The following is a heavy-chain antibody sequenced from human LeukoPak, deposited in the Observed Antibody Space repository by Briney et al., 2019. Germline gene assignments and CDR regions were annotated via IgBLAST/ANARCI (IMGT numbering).Heavy chain of an antibody. D-gene: IGHD6-6*01. Sequence: GASVKVSCKASGYTFTDYYMHWARLAPGQGLGMGWINPNSGGTNYAQKFQGRVTMTRDTSITTAFMELSSLISDDTAVYFCAKLRQSSSAHSPFDFWGQGTLVTVSS. J-gene: IGHJ4*02. CDR3: AKLRQSSSAHSPFDF. V-gene: IGHV1-2*02. CDR1: GYTFTDYY. CDR2: INPNSGGT.